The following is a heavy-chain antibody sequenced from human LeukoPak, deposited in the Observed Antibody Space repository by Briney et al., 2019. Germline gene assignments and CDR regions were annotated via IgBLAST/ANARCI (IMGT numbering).Heavy chain of an antibody. CDR3: AGLGGRSGYNDLLLPVDY. V-gene: IGHV4-59*08. CDR1: GGSISSNY. CDR2: ISYSGST. J-gene: IGHJ4*02. Sequence: SETLSLTCTVSGGSISSNYWSWIRQPPGKGLEWIGYISYSGSTNYNPSPKSRRTISVDTSNNHSSLRLSTVTAADTAVYYCAGLGGRSGYNDLLLPVDYWGQGSLVTVSS. D-gene: IGHD3-3*01.